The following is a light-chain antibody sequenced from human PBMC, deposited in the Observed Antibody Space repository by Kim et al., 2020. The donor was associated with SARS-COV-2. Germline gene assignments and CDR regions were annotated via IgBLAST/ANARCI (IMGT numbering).Light chain of an antibody. CDR1: ALSKKY. J-gene: IGLJ3*02. V-gene: IGLV3-10*01. CDR2: EDS. Sequence: PGQTARITCSGDALSKKYAYWYQQKSGQAPVLVIYEDSKRPSGIPERFSGSSSGTMATLTISGAQVEDEADYYCYSTDSSGNRWVFGGGTQLTVL. CDR3: YSTDSSGNRWV.